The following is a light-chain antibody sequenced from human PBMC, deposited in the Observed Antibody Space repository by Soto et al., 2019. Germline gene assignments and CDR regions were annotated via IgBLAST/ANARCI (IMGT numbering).Light chain of an antibody. CDR2: GAS. V-gene: IGKV3-20*01. CDR3: QQYGSSPGT. CDR1: QSISSNF. Sequence: EIVLTQSPGTLSLSPGERATLSCRASQSISSNFLVWYQQKPGQAPRLLIYGASNRATGIPDRFSGSGSGTDFTLTISRLEPEDFAVYYCQQYGSSPGTFGQGTKVDIK. J-gene: IGKJ1*01.